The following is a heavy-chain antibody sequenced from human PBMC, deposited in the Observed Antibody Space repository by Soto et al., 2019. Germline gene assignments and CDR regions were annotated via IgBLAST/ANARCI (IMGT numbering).Heavy chain of an antibody. J-gene: IGHJ3*02. V-gene: IGHV1-69*06. Sequence: SVKVSCKASGGTFSSYAISRVRQAPGQGLEWMGGIIPIFGTANYAQKFQGRVTITADKSTSTAYMELSSLRSEDTAVYYCARDGTVTNSRGKAFDIWGQGTMVTVSS. CDR1: GGTFSSYA. CDR3: ARDGTVTNSRGKAFDI. CDR2: IIPIFGTA. D-gene: IGHD4-17*01.